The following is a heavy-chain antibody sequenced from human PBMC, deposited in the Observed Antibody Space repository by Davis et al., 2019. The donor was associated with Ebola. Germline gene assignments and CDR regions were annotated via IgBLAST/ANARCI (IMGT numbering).Heavy chain of an antibody. V-gene: IGHV3-33*01. Sequence: GESLKISCAASGFTLSSFAMHWVRQAPGKGLEWVALIWYDGSKKYYADSVKGRFTISRDNSKMYLQMNSLRAEDRAVYYCARAGVVASIGAVGPLDFWGQGTPVTVSS. D-gene: IGHD6-13*01. J-gene: IGHJ4*02. CDR3: ARAGVVASIGAVGPLDF. CDR2: IWYDGSKK. CDR1: GFTLSSFA.